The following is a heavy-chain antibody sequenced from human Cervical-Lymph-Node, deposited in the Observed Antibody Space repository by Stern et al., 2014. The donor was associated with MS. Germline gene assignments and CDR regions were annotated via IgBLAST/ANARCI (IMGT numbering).Heavy chain of an antibody. Sequence: QVQLVQSGPEVKKPRASVTVSCTSSGYPFTSYFVHWVRQPPGPGLEWMGIINPSGGSTNYAQKCQGRISMTRDTSTSTVYMELSSLRSEDTAVYFGAFGLSVAVGDPGGQGTLGTVPS. V-gene: IGHV1-46*03. D-gene: IGHD6-19*01. CDR2: INPSGGST. J-gene: IGHJ5*02. CDR1: GYPFTSYF. CDR3: AFGLSVAVGDP.